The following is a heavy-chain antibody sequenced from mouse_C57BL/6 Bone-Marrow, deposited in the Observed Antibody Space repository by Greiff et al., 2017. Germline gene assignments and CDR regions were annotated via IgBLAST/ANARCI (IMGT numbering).Heavy chain of an antibody. V-gene: IGHV5-9-1*02. Sequence: EVKLVESGEGLVKPGGSLKLSCAASGFTFSSYAMSWVRQTPEKRLEWVAYISSGGDYIYYADTVKGRFTISRDNARNTLYLQMSGLKSEDTAMYYCTRGGYSNLHCYWGQGTTRTVSS. CDR1: GFTFSSYA. CDR3: TRGGYSNLHCY. D-gene: IGHD2-5*01. J-gene: IGHJ2*01. CDR2: ISSGGDYI.